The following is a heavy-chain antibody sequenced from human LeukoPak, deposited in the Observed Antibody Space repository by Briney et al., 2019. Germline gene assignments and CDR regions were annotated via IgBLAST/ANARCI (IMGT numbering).Heavy chain of an antibody. Sequence: GGSLRLSCAASGFPFSRYAMSWVRQAPGKGLEWVSAISGSGGSTYYADSVKGRFTISRDNSKNTLYLQMNSLRAEDTAVYYCAKGAKSSGWYFGHSDYWGQGTLVTVSS. CDR3: AKGAKSSGWYFGHSDY. J-gene: IGHJ4*02. CDR1: GFPFSRYA. V-gene: IGHV3-23*01. D-gene: IGHD6-19*01. CDR2: ISGSGGST.